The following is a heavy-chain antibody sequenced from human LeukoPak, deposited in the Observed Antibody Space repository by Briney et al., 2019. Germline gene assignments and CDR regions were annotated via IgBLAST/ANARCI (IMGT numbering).Heavy chain of an antibody. CDR2: IYRGGST. CDR1: GFTVSSNY. V-gene: IGHV3-66*02. J-gene: IGHJ4*02. Sequence: GGSLRLSCAASGFTVSSNYMSWVRQAPGKGLECVSVIYRGGSTYYADSVKGRFTISRDNSKNTLYLQMNSLRAEDTAVYYCARYRRDGYKAFDYWGQGTLVTVSS. D-gene: IGHD5-24*01. CDR3: ARYRRDGYKAFDY.